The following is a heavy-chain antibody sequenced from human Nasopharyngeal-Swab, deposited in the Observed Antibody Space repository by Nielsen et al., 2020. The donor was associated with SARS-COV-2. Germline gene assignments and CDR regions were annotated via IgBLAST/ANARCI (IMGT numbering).Heavy chain of an antibody. J-gene: IGHJ3*02. V-gene: IGHV3-11*06. Sequence: GGSLRLSCAASGFTFSDYYMSWIRQAPAKGLEWVSYISSSSSYTNYADSVKGRFTISRDNAKNSLYLQMNSLRAEDTAVYYCASLRNDYVWGSYRSPDAFEIWGQGTMVTVSS. CDR2: ISSSSSYT. D-gene: IGHD3-16*02. CDR3: ASLRNDYVWGSYRSPDAFEI. CDR1: GFTFSDYY.